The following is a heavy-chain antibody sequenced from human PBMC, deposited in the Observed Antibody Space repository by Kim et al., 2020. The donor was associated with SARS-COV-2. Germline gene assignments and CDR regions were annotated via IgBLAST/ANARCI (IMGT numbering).Heavy chain of an antibody. D-gene: IGHD2-15*01. J-gene: IGHJ4*02. CDR1: GFTFSSYW. CDR3: VTPVAIRY. V-gene: IGHV3-7*03. Sequence: GGSLRLSCAASGFTFSSYWMSWVRQAPGKGLEWVANIKQDGSERYYVDSVKGRFTISIDNAKNSLYQQMNSQRAEDTAVYYGVTPVAIRYWGQGTLVTVSS. CDR2: IKQDGSER.